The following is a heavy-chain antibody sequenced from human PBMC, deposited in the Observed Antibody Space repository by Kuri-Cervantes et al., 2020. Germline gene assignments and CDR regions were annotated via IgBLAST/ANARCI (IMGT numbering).Heavy chain of an antibody. CDR1: EFTLSSFA. J-gene: IGHJ4*02. D-gene: IGHD2-15*01. CDR3: AKDGQWFGGSKANFDY. Sequence: GGSLRLSCTASEFTLSSFAMHWVRQAPGRGLEWVAVISSDESHIYYADSVKGRFTISRDNSKNTLYLQMNSLRAEDTAIYYCAKDGQWFGGSKANFDYWGQGTLVTVSS. V-gene: IGHV3-30*07. CDR2: ISSDESHI.